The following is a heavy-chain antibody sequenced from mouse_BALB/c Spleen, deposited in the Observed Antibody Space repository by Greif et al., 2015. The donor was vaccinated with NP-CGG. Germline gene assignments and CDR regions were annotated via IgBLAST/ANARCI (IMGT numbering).Heavy chain of an antibody. Sequence: DVQLQQSGAEIVKPGASLKLSCTASGFNIKETYMHWVKQRPEQGLEWIGRIDPANGNTKYDPKFQGKATITADTYSNTAYLQLSSLTSEDTAVYYCARDYGSPYAMDYWGQGTSVTVSS. V-gene: IGHV14-3*02. CDR1: GFNIKETY. CDR3: ARDYGSPYAMDY. D-gene: IGHD1-1*01. CDR2: IDPANGNT. J-gene: IGHJ4*01.